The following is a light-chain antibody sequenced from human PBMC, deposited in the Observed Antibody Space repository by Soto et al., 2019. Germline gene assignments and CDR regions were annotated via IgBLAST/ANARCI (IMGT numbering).Light chain of an antibody. CDR2: DAS. CDR1: QSVSSY. CDR3: QQRTNWPFALT. Sequence: EIVLTQSPATLSLSPGERATLSCRASQSVSSYLAWYQQKPGQAPRLLIYDASNRATGIPARFSGSGSGTDFTLTISSLEPEDFAVYYCQQRTNWPFALTSGGGTKVDIK. J-gene: IGKJ4*01. V-gene: IGKV3-11*01.